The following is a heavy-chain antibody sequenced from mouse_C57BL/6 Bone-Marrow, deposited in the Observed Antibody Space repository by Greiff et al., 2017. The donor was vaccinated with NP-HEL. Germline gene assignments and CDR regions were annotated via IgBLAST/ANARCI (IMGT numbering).Heavy chain of an antibody. CDR1: GFNITDYY. V-gene: IGHV14-2*01. CDR3: ARDWINWYFDV. Sequence: VQLQQSGAELVKPGASVKLSCTASGFNITDYYMHWVKQRTEQGLAWIGRIDPDDGGTKYAPKFQGKATITADTSSNTAYLQLSILTSEDTAVYYGARDWINWYFDVWGTGNTITVSS. CDR2: IDPDDGGT. J-gene: IGHJ1*03. D-gene: IGHD2-4*01.